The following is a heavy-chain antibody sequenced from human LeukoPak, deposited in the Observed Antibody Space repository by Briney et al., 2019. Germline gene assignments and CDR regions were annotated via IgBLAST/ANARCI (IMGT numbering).Heavy chain of an antibody. J-gene: IGHJ6*03. CDR1: GFTFGDYA. D-gene: IGHD6-6*01. Sequence: PGRSLRLSCTASGFTFGDYAMSWVRQAPGKGLEWVGFIRSKAYGGTTEYAASVKGRFTISRDDSKSIAYLQMNSLKTEDTAVYYCTRDGSSSSIYYYYYYMDVWGKGTTVTVSS. CDR3: TRDGSSSSIYYYYYYMDV. CDR2: IRSKAYGGTT. V-gene: IGHV3-49*04.